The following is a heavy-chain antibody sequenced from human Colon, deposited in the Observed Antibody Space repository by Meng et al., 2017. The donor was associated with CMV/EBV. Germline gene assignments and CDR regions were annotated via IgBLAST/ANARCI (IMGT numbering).Heavy chain of an antibody. CDR1: GFTFSSKW. CDR2: INTDGSTT. Sequence: VQLVESGEGLVQAGCYPRLACAACGFTFSSKWMHWVRQGPGKGLVWVSRINTDGSTTYYAASVKGRFTNSRDNAKNTLYLQMNSLRAEDTAVYYCASRDYWGQGTLVTVSS. J-gene: IGHJ4*02. V-gene: IGHV3-74*01. CDR3: ASRDY.